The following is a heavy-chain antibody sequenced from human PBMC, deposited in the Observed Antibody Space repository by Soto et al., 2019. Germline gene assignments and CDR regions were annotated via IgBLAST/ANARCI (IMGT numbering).Heavy chain of an antibody. V-gene: IGHV4-59*02. J-gene: IGHJ4*02. Sequence: PSETLSLTCTVSGDSVSSYYWSWIRQPPGKGLEWIGYIYYSGSTNYNPSLKSRVTISVDTSKNQFSLDLRSVTAADAAMYYCAKVPPPVGRDGFGYFDYWGQGTLVTVSS. D-gene: IGHD3-10*01. CDR3: AKVPPPVGRDGFGYFDY. CDR2: IYYSGST. CDR1: GDSVSSYY.